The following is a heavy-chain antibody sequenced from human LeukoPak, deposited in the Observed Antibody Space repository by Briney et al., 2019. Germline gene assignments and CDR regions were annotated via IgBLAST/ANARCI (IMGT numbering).Heavy chain of an antibody. CDR1: GGSISSSNW. CDR2: IFHSGST. CDR3: ASSYDSSGYSYYFDY. D-gene: IGHD3-22*01. Sequence: SETLSLTCAVSGGSISSSNWWSWVRQPPGKGLEWIGYIFHSGSTNHNPSLKSRVTISQDTSKNQFSLKLSSVTAADTAVYYCASSYDSSGYSYYFDYWGQGTLVTVSS. V-gene: IGHV4-4*02. J-gene: IGHJ4*02.